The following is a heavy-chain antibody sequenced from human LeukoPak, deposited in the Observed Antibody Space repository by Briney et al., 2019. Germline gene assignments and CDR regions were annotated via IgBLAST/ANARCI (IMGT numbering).Heavy chain of an antibody. D-gene: IGHD3-10*02. CDR1: GFTFSSYE. J-gene: IGHJ6*04. V-gene: IGHV3-48*03. CDR2: ISSSGSTI. Sequence: GGSLRLSCAASGFTFSSYEMNWVRQAPGKGLEWVSYISSSGSTIYYVDSVKGRFTISRDNAKNSLYLQMNSLRAEDTAVYYCAELGITMIGGVWGKGTTVIVSS. CDR3: AELGITMIGGV.